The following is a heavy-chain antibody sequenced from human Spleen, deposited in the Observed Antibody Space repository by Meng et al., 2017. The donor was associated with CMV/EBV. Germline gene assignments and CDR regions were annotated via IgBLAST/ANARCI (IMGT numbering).Heavy chain of an antibody. CDR3: ARRSYDYGDYRY. V-gene: IGHV4-39*01. CDR2: IYYSGST. D-gene: IGHD4-17*01. J-gene: IGHJ4*02. CDR1: GGHNSSNCFY. Sequence: TVSGGHNSSNCFYWGWSRQPPGRGLEWIGSIYYSGSTYYNPSLKSRVTISVDTSKNQFSLKLSSVTAADTAVYYCARRSYDYGDYRYWGQGTLVTVSS.